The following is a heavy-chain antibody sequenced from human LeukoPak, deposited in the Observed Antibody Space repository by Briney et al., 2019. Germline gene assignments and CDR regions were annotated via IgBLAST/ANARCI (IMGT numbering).Heavy chain of an antibody. V-gene: IGHV3-23*01. J-gene: IGHJ4*02. CDR2: ISGSGGST. CDR1: GFTFSSNA. Sequence: GGSLRLSCAASGFTFSSNAMSWVRQAPGKGLEWVSAISGSGGSTYYPDSVKGRFTISRDNSKNTLYLQMNSLRAEDTAVYYCAKVIYGLWYFDYWGQGTLVTVSS. CDR3: AKVIYGLWYFDY. D-gene: IGHD3-10*01.